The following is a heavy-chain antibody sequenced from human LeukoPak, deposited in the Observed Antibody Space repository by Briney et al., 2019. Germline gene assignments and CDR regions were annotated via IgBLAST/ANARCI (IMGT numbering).Heavy chain of an antibody. CDR1: GGSFSGYY. Sequence: SETLSLTCAVYGGSFSGYYWSWIRQPPGKGLEWIGEINHSGSTNYNPSLKSRVTISVDTSKNQFSLKLSSVTAADTAVYYCARGRGGYDLRYFQHWGQGTLVTVSS. V-gene: IGHV4-34*01. J-gene: IGHJ1*01. D-gene: IGHD5-12*01. CDR2: INHSGST. CDR3: ARGRGGYDLRYFQH.